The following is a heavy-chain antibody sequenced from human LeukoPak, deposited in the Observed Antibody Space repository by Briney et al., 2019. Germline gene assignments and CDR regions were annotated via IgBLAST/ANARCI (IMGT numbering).Heavy chain of an antibody. CDR2: ISAYNGNT. CDR1: GYTFTSYG. D-gene: IGHD3-10*01. V-gene: IGHV1-18*01. J-gene: IGHJ3*02. Sequence: ASVKVSCKASGYTFTSYGISWVRQAPGQGLEWMGWISAYNGNTNYAQKLQGRVTINRDTSASTAYMELSSLISEDTAVYYCAREVVRGVNRAFDIWGQGTKVTVSS. CDR3: AREVVRGVNRAFDI.